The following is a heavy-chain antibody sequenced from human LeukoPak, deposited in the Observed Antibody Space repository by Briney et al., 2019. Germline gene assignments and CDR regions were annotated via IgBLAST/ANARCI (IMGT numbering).Heavy chain of an antibody. CDR2: IYYSGST. CDR3: ARSSRYAFDI. D-gene: IGHD2-2*01. CDR1: GGSVSSGSYY. J-gene: IGHJ3*02. Sequence: SETLSLTCTVSGGSVSSGSYYWSWIRQPPGKGLEWIGYIYYSGSTNYNPSLKSRVTISVDTSKNQFSLKLSSVTAADTAVYYCARSSRYAFDIWGQGTMVTVSS. V-gene: IGHV4-61*01.